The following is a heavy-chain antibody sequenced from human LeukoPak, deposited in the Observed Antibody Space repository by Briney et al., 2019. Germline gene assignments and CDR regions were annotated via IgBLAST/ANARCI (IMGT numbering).Heavy chain of an antibody. D-gene: IGHD6-13*01. CDR3: ARFPQYSSSWSRHAFDI. CDR1: GYTFTSYY. Sequence: ASVKVSCKASGYTFTSYYMHWVRQAPGQGLEWMGIINPSGGSTSYAQKFQGRVTMTRDTSTSTVYMELSSLRSEDTAVYYCARFPQYSSSWSRHAFDIWGQGTMVTVSS. V-gene: IGHV1-46*01. CDR2: INPSGGST. J-gene: IGHJ3*02.